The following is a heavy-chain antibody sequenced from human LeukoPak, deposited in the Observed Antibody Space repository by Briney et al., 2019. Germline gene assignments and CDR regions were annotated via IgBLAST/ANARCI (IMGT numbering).Heavy chain of an antibody. J-gene: IGHJ4*02. D-gene: IGHD3-22*01. V-gene: IGHV3-48*03. CDR1: GFTSRAYE. CDR2: INSRADTT. Sequence: GGSLRPSCAASGFTSRAYEMNWVRDAPGKGLEWVLYINSRADTTYYAPSVKGRFTMSRDSAKNSLYLQMNSLRAEDTAVYYCARGYRSKYYYDSSTYSDYWGQGTLVTVSS. CDR3: ARGYRSKYYYDSSTYSDY.